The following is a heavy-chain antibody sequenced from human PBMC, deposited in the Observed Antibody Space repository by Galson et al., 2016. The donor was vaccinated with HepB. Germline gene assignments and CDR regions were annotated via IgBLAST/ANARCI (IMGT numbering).Heavy chain of an antibody. Sequence: SETLSLTCSASGVSITTYFWNWIRQAPGKGLEWIGHSSYTGNTMYNPSLGSRVTMSIDTSNNQFSLKVDSVTAADTAVYYCARRMQMGSETLSGTCWLDPWGQGTPVTVSS. CDR1: GVSITTYF. CDR3: ARRMQMGSETLSGTCWLDP. J-gene: IGHJ5*02. D-gene: IGHD3-10*01. CDR2: SSYTGNT. V-gene: IGHV4-59*13.